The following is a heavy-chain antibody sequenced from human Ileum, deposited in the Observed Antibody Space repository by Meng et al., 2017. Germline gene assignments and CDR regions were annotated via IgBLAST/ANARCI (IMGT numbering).Heavy chain of an antibody. CDR2: VHPSGST. V-gene: IGHV4-4*02. Sequence: QVQRKETGHGLVQPSGTLSLTCVVSGDSMNNGVWGSWVRQAPGKGLEWIGEVHPSGSTHYNPSLQSRVTLSIDNSKKLFSVSLRSVTSADTAVYYCARGGPWFDPWGQGTLVTVSS. CDR1: GDSMNNGVW. CDR3: ARGGPWFDP. J-gene: IGHJ5*02.